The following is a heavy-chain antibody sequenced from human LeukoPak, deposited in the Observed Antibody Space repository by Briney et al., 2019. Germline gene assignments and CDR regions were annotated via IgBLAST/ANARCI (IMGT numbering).Heavy chain of an antibody. Sequence: SETLSLTCAVYGGSFSGYYWSWIRHPPGKGLEWIGEINHSGSTNYNPSLKSRVTISVDTSKNQFSLKLSSVTAADTAVYYCARDSSGWPLDYWGQGTLVTVSS. CDR1: GGSFSGYY. D-gene: IGHD6-19*01. CDR3: ARDSSGWPLDY. V-gene: IGHV4-34*01. J-gene: IGHJ4*02. CDR2: INHSGST.